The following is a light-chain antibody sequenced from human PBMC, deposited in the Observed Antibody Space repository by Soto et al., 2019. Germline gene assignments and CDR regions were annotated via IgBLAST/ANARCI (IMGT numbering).Light chain of an antibody. V-gene: IGKV1-39*01. CDR3: QQSYSTPLT. CDR2: AAS. J-gene: IGKJ4*01. Sequence: DIQMTQSPSSLSASVGDRVTITCRASQSISSYLNCYQQKPGKAPKLLIYAASSLQSGVPSMFSGSGSGTVFTLTISSLQPEDFATYYCQQSYSTPLTFGGGTKVDIK. CDR1: QSISSY.